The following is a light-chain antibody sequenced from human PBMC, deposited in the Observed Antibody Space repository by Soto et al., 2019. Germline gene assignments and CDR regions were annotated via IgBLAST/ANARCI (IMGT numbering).Light chain of an antibody. V-gene: IGKV1-5*01. J-gene: IGKJ1*01. CDR3: QHYNSYSQA. CDR2: DAS. CDR1: QSISSW. Sequence: DIPGTKSHSTLSASVGNRVTITCRASQSISSWLAWYQQKPGKAPKLLIYDASSLESGVPSRFSGSGSGTEFTLTISSLQPDDFATYYCQHYNSYSQAFGQGTKVDIK.